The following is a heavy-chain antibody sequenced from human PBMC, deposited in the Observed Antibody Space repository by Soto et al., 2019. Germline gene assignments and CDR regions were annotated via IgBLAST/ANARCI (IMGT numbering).Heavy chain of an antibody. Sequence: GSLRLSCAASGFTFSRYAIHWVRQAPGKGLEWVAVISRDGSNKYYVDSVKGRFTISRDNSKNTLYLQMNSLRDEDTAVYYCARSRNSAVADSFDFWGQGTLVTVSS. CDR3: ARSRNSAVADSFDF. D-gene: IGHD3-10*01. CDR2: ISRDGSNK. V-gene: IGHV3-30*04. J-gene: IGHJ4*02. CDR1: GFTFSRYA.